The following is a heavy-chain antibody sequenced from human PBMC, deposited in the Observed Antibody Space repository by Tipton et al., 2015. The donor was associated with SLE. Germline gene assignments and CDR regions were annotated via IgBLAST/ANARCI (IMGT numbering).Heavy chain of an antibody. CDR1: GGSISSYY. CDR3: ARVGDQGWYFDL. Sequence: TLSLTCTVSGGSISSYYWSWIRQPPGKGLEWVGEINHSGSTNYNPSLKSRVTISVDTSKNQFSLKLSSVTAADTAVYYCARVGDQGWYFDLWGRGTLVTVSS. V-gene: IGHV4-34*01. J-gene: IGHJ2*01. CDR2: INHSGST. D-gene: IGHD2-2*01.